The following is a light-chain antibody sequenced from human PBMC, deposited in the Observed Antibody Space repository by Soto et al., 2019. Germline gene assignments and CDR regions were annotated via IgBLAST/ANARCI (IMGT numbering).Light chain of an antibody. Sequence: QSLLTQPASVSGSPGQSIAISCTGTSSDVGGYKYVSWYQQHPGKAPKLMIYDVSNRPSGVSNRFSGSKSGNTVSLTISGLQSEDEADYYCSSYTSSSSFVFGSGTKVTVL. CDR1: SSDVGGYKY. V-gene: IGLV2-14*03. CDR2: DVS. CDR3: SSYTSSSSFV. J-gene: IGLJ1*01.